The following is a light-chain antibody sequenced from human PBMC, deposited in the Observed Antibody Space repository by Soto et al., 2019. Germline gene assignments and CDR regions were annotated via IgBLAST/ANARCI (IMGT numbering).Light chain of an antibody. CDR3: HQYYTTPRLT. J-gene: IGKJ4*01. CDR1: QSVLYSSDNKNY. V-gene: IGKV4-1*01. Sequence: DIVMTQSPDSLALSLGERATMNCKSSQSVLYSSDNKNYLAWYQHKPGQPPKLLIYWASTRESGVPDRFSGSGSGTDFALSISGLQAVDVAVYYCHQYYTTPRLTFGGGTRVEL. CDR2: WAS.